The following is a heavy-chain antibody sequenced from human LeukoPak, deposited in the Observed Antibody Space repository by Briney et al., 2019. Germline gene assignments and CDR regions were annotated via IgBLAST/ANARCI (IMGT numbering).Heavy chain of an antibody. CDR3: ARVAAVAGIDY. D-gene: IGHD6-19*01. Sequence: SETLSLTCTVSGGSISSSSYYWGWIRQPPGKGLEWIGSIYYSGSTYYNPSLKSRVTISVDTSKNQFSLKLSSVTAADTAVYYCARVAAVAGIDYWGQGTLVTVSS. CDR1: GGSISSSSYY. CDR2: IYYSGST. V-gene: IGHV4-39*07. J-gene: IGHJ4*02.